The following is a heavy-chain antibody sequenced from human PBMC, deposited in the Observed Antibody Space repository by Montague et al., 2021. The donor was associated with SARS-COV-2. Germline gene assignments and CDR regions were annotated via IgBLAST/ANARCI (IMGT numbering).Heavy chain of an antibody. J-gene: IGHJ4*02. V-gene: IGHV4-39*01. CDR1: GGSISSSSYF. CDR3: ARAFIAAGGTTSFDY. Sequence: ETLSLTCTVSGGSISSSSYFWGWNRQHPGKGLKWTGCNYYSGSTYYNPSLKSRVTIYVDTSKNQFSLKLSSVTAADTAVYYCARAFIAAGGTTSFDYWGQGTLVTGSS. D-gene: IGHD6-13*01. CDR2: NYYSGST.